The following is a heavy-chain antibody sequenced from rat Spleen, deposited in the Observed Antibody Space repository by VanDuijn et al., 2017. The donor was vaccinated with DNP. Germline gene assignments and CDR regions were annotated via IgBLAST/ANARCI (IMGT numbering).Heavy chain of an antibody. D-gene: IGHD1-11*01. CDR3: TKRWYGSFDY. Sequence: EVQLVESGGGLVRPGNSLRLSCAASGFSFSDYDMAWVRQAPTKGLEWVASLSSTGVVTYYRDSVKGRFTVSRDNRKNILYLQMDSLRSEDTATYYCTKRWYGSFDYWGQGVMVTISP. CDR1: GFSFSDYD. CDR2: LSSTGVVT. J-gene: IGHJ2*01. V-gene: IGHV5S23*01.